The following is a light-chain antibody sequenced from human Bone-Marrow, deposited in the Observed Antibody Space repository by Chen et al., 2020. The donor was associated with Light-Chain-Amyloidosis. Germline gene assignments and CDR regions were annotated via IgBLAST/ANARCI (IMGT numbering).Light chain of an antibody. CDR3: QSADSSGTYDVI. V-gene: IGLV3-25*03. CDR2: RDT. Sequence: SYELTQPPSVSVSPGQTARINCSGDDLPTKYAYWYQQKPGQAPVLVIHRDTERPSGISERFSGSSSGTTATLTISGVQAEDEADYHCQSADSSGTYDVIFGGGTKLTVL. CDR1: DLPTKY. J-gene: IGLJ2*01.